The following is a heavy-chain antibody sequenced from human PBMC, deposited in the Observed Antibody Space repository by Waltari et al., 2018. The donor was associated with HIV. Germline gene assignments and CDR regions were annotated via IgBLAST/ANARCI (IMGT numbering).Heavy chain of an antibody. Sequence: QVQLVQSGAEVKKPGASVKVSCKVSGYTLTELSMHWVRQAPGKGLEWMGGFDPEDGETIYAQKFQGRVTMTEDTSTDTAYMELSSPRSEDTAVYYCATWGYSGSYQQTVPFDYWGQGTLVTVSS. D-gene: IGHD1-26*01. CDR2: FDPEDGET. CDR1: GYTLTELS. J-gene: IGHJ4*02. CDR3: ATWGYSGSYQQTVPFDY. V-gene: IGHV1-24*01.